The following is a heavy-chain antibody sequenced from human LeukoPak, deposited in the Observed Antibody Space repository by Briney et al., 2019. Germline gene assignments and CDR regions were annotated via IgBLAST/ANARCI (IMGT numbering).Heavy chain of an antibody. CDR2: ISYSGNTI. D-gene: IGHD4-11*01. CDR3: ARDPYSGLFDY. CDR1: GFTFSEYE. Sequence: PGGSLRLSCAASGFTFSEYEMNWVRQAPGKGLEWVSYISYSGNTILYADSVKGRFTISRDNAKNSLYLQMNSLRAEDTAVYYCARDPYSGLFDYWGQGTLVTVSS. V-gene: IGHV3-48*03. J-gene: IGHJ4*02.